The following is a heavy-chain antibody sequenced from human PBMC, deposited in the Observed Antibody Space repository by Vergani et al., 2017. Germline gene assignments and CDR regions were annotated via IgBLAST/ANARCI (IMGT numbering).Heavy chain of an antibody. CDR2: ISGSGGST. J-gene: IGHJ6*02. Sequence: EVQLLESGGGLVQPGGSLRLSCAASGFTFSSYAMSWVRQAPGKGLEWVSAISGSGGSTYYADAVKGRFTISRDNSKKTLYLQMNSLRAEETAVYYCAKARDPNCKGGNCYSYYYGLDLWGQGTTVTVSS. CDR1: GFTFSSYA. V-gene: IGHV3-23*01. CDR3: AKARDPNCKGGNCYSYYYGLDL. D-gene: IGHD2-21*01.